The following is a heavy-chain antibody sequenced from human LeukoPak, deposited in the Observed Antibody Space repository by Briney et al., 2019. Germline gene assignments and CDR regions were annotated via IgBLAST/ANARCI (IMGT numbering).Heavy chain of an antibody. Sequence: GGSLRLSCAASGFTFTTAWMNWVRQAPGKGLEWLGRIEAKTGGGTTDYAAPVKGRFTFSRDASKNTVYLQMSSLKTEDTGVYYCTTGTGTNDYWGQGTLVTVSS. CDR1: GFTFTTAW. CDR2: IEAKTGGGTT. CDR3: TTGTGTNDY. D-gene: IGHD1/OR15-1a*01. J-gene: IGHJ4*02. V-gene: IGHV3-15*04.